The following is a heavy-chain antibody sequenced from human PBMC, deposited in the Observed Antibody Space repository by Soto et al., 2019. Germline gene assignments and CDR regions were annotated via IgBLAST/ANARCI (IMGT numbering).Heavy chain of an antibody. D-gene: IGHD3-10*01. Sequence: SENLSLTCTVSGGSISSSSYYWGWIRQPPGKGLEWIGSIYYSGSTYYNPSLKSRVTISVDTSKNQCSLKLSSVTAADTAVYYCSVGTMVRGVIGGMDVWGQGTTVTVSS. CDR3: SVGTMVRGVIGGMDV. CDR2: IYYSGST. J-gene: IGHJ6*02. CDR1: GGSISSSSYY. V-gene: IGHV4-39*01.